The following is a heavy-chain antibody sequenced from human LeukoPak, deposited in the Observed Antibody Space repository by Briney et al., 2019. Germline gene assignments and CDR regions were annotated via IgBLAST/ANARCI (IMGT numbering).Heavy chain of an antibody. CDR1: GGTFSSYA. Sequence: SVKVSCKASGGTFSSYAISWVRQAPGQGLEWMGGIIPIFGTANYAQKFQGRVTITADESTSTAYMELSNLRSEDTAVYYCARGYYDSSGYSPFDYWGQGTLVTVSS. D-gene: IGHD3-22*01. CDR3: ARGYYDSSGYSPFDY. V-gene: IGHV1-69*01. J-gene: IGHJ4*02. CDR2: IIPIFGTA.